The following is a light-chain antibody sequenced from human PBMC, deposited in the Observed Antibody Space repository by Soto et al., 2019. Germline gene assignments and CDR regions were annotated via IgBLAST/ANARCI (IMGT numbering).Light chain of an antibody. CDR3: QQYNNFPLT. Sequence: DIQMTQYPSSLAASVGDRVTITCRASQSISSYLNWYQQKPGKAPRLLIYAASNLQSGVPSRFSGSGSGTDFTLTISSLQPEDIATYYCQQYNNFPLTFGQGTRLEIK. V-gene: IGKV1-39*01. CDR2: AAS. CDR1: QSISSY. J-gene: IGKJ5*01.